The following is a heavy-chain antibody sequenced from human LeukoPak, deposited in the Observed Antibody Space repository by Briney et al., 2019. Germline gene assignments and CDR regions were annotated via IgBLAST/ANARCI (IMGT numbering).Heavy chain of an antibody. Sequence: PGASVTVSCKASGYTFTSHGVTWVRQAPGQGLQWMGWISSYNGDTSYGRSLQDRVTLTRDTSTRTVYLELRSLRSDDTAIYYCARNSGGATTGPDYWGQGVLVTVSS. V-gene: IGHV1-18*04. CDR2: ISSYNGDT. CDR1: GYTFTSHG. D-gene: IGHD1-26*01. J-gene: IGHJ4*02. CDR3: ARNSGGATTGPDY.